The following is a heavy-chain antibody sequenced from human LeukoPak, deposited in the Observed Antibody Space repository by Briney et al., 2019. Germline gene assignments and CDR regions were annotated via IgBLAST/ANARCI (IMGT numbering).Heavy chain of an antibody. CDR3: ARGKYSSGWTDVGY. D-gene: IGHD6-19*01. V-gene: IGHV1-69*06. CDR2: IIPIFGTA. CDR1: GGTFSSYA. Sequence: SVKVSCKASGGTFSSYAISWVRQASGQGLEWMGGIIPIFGTANYAQKFQGRVTITADKSTSTAYMELSSLRSEDTAVYYCARGKYSSGWTDVGYWGQGTLVTVSS. J-gene: IGHJ4*02.